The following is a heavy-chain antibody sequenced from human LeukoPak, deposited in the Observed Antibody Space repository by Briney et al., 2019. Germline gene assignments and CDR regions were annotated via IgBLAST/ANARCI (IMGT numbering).Heavy chain of an antibody. J-gene: IGHJ4*02. V-gene: IGHV4-59*12. CDR1: GDSISSYY. CDR3: AREAGGYSSSWYGFNVXY. CDR2: VYYSGST. D-gene: IGHD6-13*01. Sequence: PSGTLSLTCAVSGDSISSYYWSWIRQPPGKGLEWIGYVYYSGSTNYSPSLKSRVTISLDTSKNQFSLKLSSVTAADTAVYYCAREAGGYSSSWYGFNVXYXXXXTLVTVSX.